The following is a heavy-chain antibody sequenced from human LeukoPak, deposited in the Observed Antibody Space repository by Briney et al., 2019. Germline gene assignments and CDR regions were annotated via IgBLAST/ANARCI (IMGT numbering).Heavy chain of an antibody. Sequence: PSETLSLTCPVSGGSISSYYWSWIRQPPGKGLEWIGYIYYSGSTNYNPSLKSRVTISVDTSKNQFSLKLSSVTAADTAVYYCARGGRAYYDILTGHHYYYYMDVWGKGTTVTVSS. CDR1: GGSISSYY. CDR3: ARGGRAYYDILTGHHYYYYMDV. CDR2: IYYSGST. D-gene: IGHD3-9*01. J-gene: IGHJ6*03. V-gene: IGHV4-59*01.